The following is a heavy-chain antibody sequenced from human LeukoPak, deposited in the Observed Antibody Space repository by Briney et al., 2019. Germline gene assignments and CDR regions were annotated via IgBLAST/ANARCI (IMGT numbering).Heavy chain of an antibody. D-gene: IGHD2-21*02. CDR2: ISSSSSYI. Sequence: GGSLRLSCAASGFTFSSYSMNWVRQAPGKGLEWASSISSSSSYIYYADSVKGRFTISRDNAKNSLYLQMNSLRAEDTAVYYCARDGVVTGRAFDIWGQGTMVTVSS. CDR1: GFTFSSYS. V-gene: IGHV3-21*01. CDR3: ARDGVVTGRAFDI. J-gene: IGHJ3*02.